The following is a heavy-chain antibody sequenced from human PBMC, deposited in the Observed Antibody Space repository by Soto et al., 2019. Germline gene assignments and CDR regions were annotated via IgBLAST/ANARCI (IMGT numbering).Heavy chain of an antibody. CDR1: GGSISSYY. V-gene: IGHV4-59*12. D-gene: IGHD1-1*01. J-gene: IGHJ5*02. CDR3: ARDQLEGNWFDP. Sequence: SETLSLTCTVSGGSISSYYWSWIRQPPGKGLEWIGYIYYSASTNYSPSLKSRDTISVDTSKNQYSQKLSSVTAADTAVYYCARDQLEGNWFDPWGQGTLVTVS. CDR2: IYYSAST.